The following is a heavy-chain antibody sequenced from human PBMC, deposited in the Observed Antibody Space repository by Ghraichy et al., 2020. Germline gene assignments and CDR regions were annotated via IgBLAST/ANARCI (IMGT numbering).Heavy chain of an antibody. CDR3: ARSFFHDSGNYFQGPVDL. Sequence: SVKVSCENSGGTFNNYAFTWVRQAPGQGLEWIGRIVLVFNTAVYAEGFQGRVSITADFSTGRVYMEFSSLRPSDTAVYYCARSFFHDSGNYFQGPVDLWGQGALVTVSS. J-gene: IGHJ5*02. CDR2: IVLVFNTA. D-gene: IGHD3-3*01. V-gene: IGHV1-69*13. CDR1: GGTFNNYA.